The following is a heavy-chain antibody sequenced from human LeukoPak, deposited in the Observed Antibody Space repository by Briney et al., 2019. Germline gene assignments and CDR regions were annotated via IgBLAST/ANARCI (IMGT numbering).Heavy chain of an antibody. J-gene: IGHJ6*03. CDR2: INHIGTT. D-gene: IGHD2-21*02. V-gene: IGHV4-34*01. CDR1: GGSFNGYS. Sequence: SETLSLTSNVSGGSFNGYSWTWLRQPPGLGLQWIAEINHIGTTNHNPSLKSRVTVSTDTSKQQFFLKLTSVTAPETALYSCASLVVTAPQYHYYMDVWGEGTTVTVSS. CDR3: ASLVVTAPQYHYYMDV.